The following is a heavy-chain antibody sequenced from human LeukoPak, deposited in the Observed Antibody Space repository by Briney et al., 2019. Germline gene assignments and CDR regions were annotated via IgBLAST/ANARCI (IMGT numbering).Heavy chain of an antibody. Sequence: SETLSLTCTVSRGSISYYYRSWIRQPPGKGLEWIGEINHSGSTNYNPSLKSRVTISADTSKNQFSLKLSSLTAADTAVYYCAREDCSGGSCSHFDYWGQGTLVTVSS. J-gene: IGHJ4*02. CDR2: INHSGST. CDR3: AREDCSGGSCSHFDY. V-gene: IGHV4-34*01. CDR1: RGSISYYY. D-gene: IGHD2-15*01.